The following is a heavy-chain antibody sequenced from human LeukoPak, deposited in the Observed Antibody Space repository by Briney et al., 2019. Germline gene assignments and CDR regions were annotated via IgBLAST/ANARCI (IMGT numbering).Heavy chain of an antibody. J-gene: IGHJ6*02. CDR1: GYIFTSRG. CDR3: ARDLPGAAVEGTTRGMDV. CDR2: ISAYNGNT. V-gene: IGHV1-18*01. D-gene: IGHD6-19*01. Sequence: ASVKVCCKASGYIFTSRGITWVRQAPGQGLEWMGWISAYNGNTNYAQNIQGRVTVTRDTSTSTAYMELRSLRSDDTAVYFCARDLPGAAVEGTTRGMDVWGQGTTVTVSS.